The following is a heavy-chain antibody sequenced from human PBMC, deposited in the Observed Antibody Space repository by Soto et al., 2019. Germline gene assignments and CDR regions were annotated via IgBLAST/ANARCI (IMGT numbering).Heavy chain of an antibody. Sequence: PGESLKISCRTSGYRFTSYWIAWVGQMPGKGLEWMGIIFPSDSDTRYSPSFQGQVTISADRSTSTVFLQWASLKASDTAVYFCARKDKSGYFNWFDPWGQGTLVTVYS. J-gene: IGHJ5*02. V-gene: IGHV5-51*01. D-gene: IGHD3-22*01. CDR1: GYRFTSYW. CDR3: ARKDKSGYFNWFDP. CDR2: IFPSDSDT.